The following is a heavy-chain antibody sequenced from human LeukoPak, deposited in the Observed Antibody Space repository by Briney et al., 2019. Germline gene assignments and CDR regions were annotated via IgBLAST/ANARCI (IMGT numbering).Heavy chain of an antibody. J-gene: IGHJ6*03. V-gene: IGHV4-34*01. CDR3: ARDTAMAHYYYYMDV. CDR1: GGSFSGYY. D-gene: IGHD5-18*01. Sequence: SETLSLTCAVYGGSFSGYYWSWIRQPPGKGLEWIGEINHSGSTNYNPSLKSRVTISVDTSKSQFSLKLWSVTAADTAVYYCARDTAMAHYYYYMDVWGKGTTVTVSS. CDR2: INHSGST.